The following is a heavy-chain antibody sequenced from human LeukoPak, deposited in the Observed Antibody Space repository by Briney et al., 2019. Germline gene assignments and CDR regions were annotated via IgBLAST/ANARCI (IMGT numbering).Heavy chain of an antibody. J-gene: IGHJ5*02. CDR1: GDSISDGNYY. Sequence: PSETLSLTCTVSGDSISDGNYYWTWVRQPAGKGLEWIGRIFPSGSAGYNPSLKSRVTMSVDTSNNQFSLKLSSVTAADTAVYYCARGRYYSDFSGSVVWLDPWGQGTLVTVSS. CDR3: ARGRYYSDFSGSVVWLDP. D-gene: IGHD3-22*01. V-gene: IGHV4-61*02. CDR2: IFPSGSA.